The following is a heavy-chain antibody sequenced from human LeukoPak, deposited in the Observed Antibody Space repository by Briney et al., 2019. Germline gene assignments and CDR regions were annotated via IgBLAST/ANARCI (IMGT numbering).Heavy chain of an antibody. CDR2: ISSSSSYI. J-gene: IGHJ4*02. V-gene: IGHV3-21*01. Sequence: GGSLRLSCAASGFTFSSYSMNWVRQAPGKGLEWVSSISSSSSYIYYADSVKGRFTISRDNAKNSLYLQMNSLRAEDTAVYFCAREDGYCSGGNCYSYFDSWGQGTLVTVSS. CDR1: GFTFSSYS. CDR3: AREDGYCSGGNCYSYFDS. D-gene: IGHD2-15*01.